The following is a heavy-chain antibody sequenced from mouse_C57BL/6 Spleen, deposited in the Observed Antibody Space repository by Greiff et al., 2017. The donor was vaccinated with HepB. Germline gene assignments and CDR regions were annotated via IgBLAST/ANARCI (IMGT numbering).Heavy chain of an antibody. V-gene: IGHV3-1*01. CDR2: ISYSGST. D-gene: IGHD2-5*01. J-gene: IGHJ4*01. CDR1: GYSITSGYD. Sequence: EVKLMESGPGMVKPSQSLSLTCTVTGYSITSGYDWHWIRHFPGNKLEWMGYISYSGSTNYNPSLKSRISFTHDTPKNHFFLKLNSVTTEDTATDYCARDSNSFYAMDYWGQGTSVTVSS. CDR3: ARDSNSFYAMDY.